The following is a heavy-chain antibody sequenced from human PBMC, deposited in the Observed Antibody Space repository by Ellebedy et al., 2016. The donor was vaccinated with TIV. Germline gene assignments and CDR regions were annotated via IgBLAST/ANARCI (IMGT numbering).Heavy chain of an antibody. Sequence: GGSLRLSCAASGFIFEDYGMNWIRQAPGKGLEWVSSINWNGGRTDYADSVKGRFTISRDNSKNTLYLQMNSLRAEDTAVYYCANNYGRAFDIWGQGTMVTVSS. V-gene: IGHV3-20*04. CDR1: GFIFEDYG. J-gene: IGHJ3*02. CDR3: ANNYGRAFDI. D-gene: IGHD3-16*01. CDR2: INWNGGRT.